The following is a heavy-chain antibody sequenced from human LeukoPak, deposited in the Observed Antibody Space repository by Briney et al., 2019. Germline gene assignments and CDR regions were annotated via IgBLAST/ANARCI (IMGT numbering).Heavy chain of an antibody. V-gene: IGHV3-64*01. CDR2: ISSNGGST. Sequence: PGGSLRLSCAASGFTFSSYAMHWVRQAPGKGLEYVSAISSNGGSTYYANSVKGRFTISRDNSKNTLYLQMGSLRAEDMAVYYCARGRRDGYTVGYWGQGTLVTVSS. D-gene: IGHD5-24*01. CDR1: GFTFSSYA. CDR3: ARGRRDGYTVGY. J-gene: IGHJ4*02.